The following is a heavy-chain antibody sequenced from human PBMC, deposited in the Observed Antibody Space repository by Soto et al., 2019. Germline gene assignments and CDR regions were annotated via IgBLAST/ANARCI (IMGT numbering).Heavy chain of an antibody. CDR2: IYYSGST. CDR3: AREGYDFWSGYYSWFDP. D-gene: IGHD3-3*01. CDR1: GGSISSGDYY. J-gene: IGHJ5*02. V-gene: IGHV4-30-4*01. Sequence: SETLSLTCTVSGGSISSGDYYWSWIRQPPGKGLEWIGYIYYSGSTYYNPSLKSRVTISVDTSKDQFSLKLSSVTAADTAVYYCAREGYDFWSGYYSWFDPWGQGTLVTVS.